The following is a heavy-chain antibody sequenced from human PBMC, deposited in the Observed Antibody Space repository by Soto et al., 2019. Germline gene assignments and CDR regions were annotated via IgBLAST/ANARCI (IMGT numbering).Heavy chain of an antibody. V-gene: IGHV4-31*03. Sequence: QVQLQESGPRLVRPSQTLSLTCTVSGESIDTAGYYWTWIRQRPGRGLEWLGFIYHSRATYYSSSMKSRLSISIDRSQNQFSLKVTSVTAADTAVYFCSRGEYWGQGMLVTVSS. J-gene: IGHJ1*01. CDR1: GESIDTAGYY. D-gene: IGHD2-21*01. CDR3: SRGEY. CDR2: IYHSRAT.